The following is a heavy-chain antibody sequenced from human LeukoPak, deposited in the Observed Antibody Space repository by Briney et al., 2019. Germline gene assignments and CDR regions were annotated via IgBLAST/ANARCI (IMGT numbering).Heavy chain of an antibody. Sequence: GGSLRLSCAASGFTFSTYWMHWVRQVPGKGLVWVSRIKSDGSSIMYADSVRGRFTISRDNAKNTLYLQMNSLRAEDTAVYYCARDVDYGGRSNFDHWGQGTLVTVSS. D-gene: IGHD4-23*01. CDR2: IKSDGSSI. CDR3: ARDVDYGGRSNFDH. CDR1: GFTFSTYW. V-gene: IGHV3-74*03. J-gene: IGHJ4*02.